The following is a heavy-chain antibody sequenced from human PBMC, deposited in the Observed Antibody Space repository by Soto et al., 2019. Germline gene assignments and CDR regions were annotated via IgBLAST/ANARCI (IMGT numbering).Heavy chain of an antibody. CDR3: ARQRTYGDYFGFIDY. CDR1: GYTFTSYG. J-gene: IGHJ4*02. V-gene: IGHV1-18*01. D-gene: IGHD4-17*01. CDR2: ISAYNGNT. Sequence: QVQLVQSGAEVKKPGASVKVSCKASGYTFTSYGISWVRQAPGQGLEWMGWISAYNGNTNYAQKLQGRVTITTDTSTSTAYMELRSLRSDDTAVYYCARQRTYGDYFGFIDYWGQGTLVTVSS.